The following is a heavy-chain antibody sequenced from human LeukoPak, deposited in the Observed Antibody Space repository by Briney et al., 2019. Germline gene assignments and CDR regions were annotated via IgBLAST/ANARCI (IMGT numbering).Heavy chain of an antibody. CDR3: ARGSYGSSSAAFDY. CDR2: MNPNSGNT. Sequence: ASVKVSCKASGYTFTSYDINWVRQATGQGLEWMGWMNPNSGNTGYAQKFQGRVTITRNTSISTAYMELSSLRSEDTAVYYCARGSYGSSSAAFDYWGQGTLVTVSS. CDR1: GYTFTSYD. D-gene: IGHD6-6*01. V-gene: IGHV1-8*03. J-gene: IGHJ4*02.